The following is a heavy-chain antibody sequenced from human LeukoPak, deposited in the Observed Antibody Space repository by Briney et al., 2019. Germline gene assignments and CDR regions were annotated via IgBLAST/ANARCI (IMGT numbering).Heavy chain of an antibody. J-gene: IGHJ5*02. Sequence: PSETLSLTCTVSGYSISSGYYWGWIRQPPGKGLEWIGSIYHSGSTYYNPSLKSRVTISVDTSKNQFSLKLSSVTAADTAVYYCAKNWNYFAAGWFDPWGQGTLATVSS. D-gene: IGHD1-7*01. CDR2: IYHSGST. CDR3: AKNWNYFAAGWFDP. V-gene: IGHV4-38-2*02. CDR1: GYSISSGYY.